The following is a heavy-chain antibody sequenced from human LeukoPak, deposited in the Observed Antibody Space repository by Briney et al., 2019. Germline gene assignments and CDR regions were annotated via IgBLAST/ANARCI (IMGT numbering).Heavy chain of an antibody. CDR1: GGSFSGYY. CDR3: ARDRASAGGFDY. D-gene: IGHD2-15*01. CDR2: IYYSGTT. J-gene: IGHJ4*02. Sequence: SSETLSLTCAVYGGSFSGYYWSWIRQPPGKGLEWIGYIYYSGTTNYNPSLQSRVTISVATSKNQFSLKLSSVTAADTALYYCARDRASAGGFDYWGQGTLVTVSS. V-gene: IGHV4-59*01.